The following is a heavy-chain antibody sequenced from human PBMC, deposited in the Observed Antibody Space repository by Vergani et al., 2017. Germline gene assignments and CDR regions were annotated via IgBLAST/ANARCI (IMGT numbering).Heavy chain of an antibody. J-gene: IGHJ4*02. CDR3: TKRGDYGDYSGS. CDR2: LRSEGNE. D-gene: IGHD3-16*01. V-gene: IGHV3-30*02. CDR1: GLMFNNYG. Sequence: VQLVESGGGLVQPGGSLRLSCETSGLMFNNYGMHWVRQAPGKGLEWVAFLRSEGNEYYADSVKGRFTISRDNSKNTLYLQMRSLRTEDTAVYYCTKRGDYGDYSGSWGQGTLVTVSS.